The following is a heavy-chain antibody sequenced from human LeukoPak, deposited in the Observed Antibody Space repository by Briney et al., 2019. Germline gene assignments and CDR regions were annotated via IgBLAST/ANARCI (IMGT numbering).Heavy chain of an antibody. V-gene: IGHV3-30*18. D-gene: IGHD6-13*01. CDR3: AKGPLRGTAAAIDY. CDR2: ISYDGRNK. Sequence: GGSLRLSCAASGFTFNNYGTHWVRQAPGKGLEWVAVISYDGRNKHYPDSVKGRFTISRDISTDTLWLQMDSLRTEDTAVYYCAKGPLRGTAAAIDYWGQGTLVTVSS. J-gene: IGHJ4*02. CDR1: GFTFNNYG.